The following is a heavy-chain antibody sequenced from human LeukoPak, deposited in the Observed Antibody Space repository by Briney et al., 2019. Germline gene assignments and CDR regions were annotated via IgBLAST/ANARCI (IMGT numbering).Heavy chain of an antibody. V-gene: IGHV3-21*01. J-gene: IGHJ5*02. CDR2: VSTSSSYI. CDR3: ARDLGQYYDTSDNWFDP. D-gene: IGHD3-22*01. Sequence: TGGSLRPSCAASGFTFSSYAMSWVRQAPGKGLEWVSSVSTSSSYIYYADSVKGRFTISRDNAKNTLNLQMNSLRAEDTAVYYCARDLGQYYDTSDNWFDPWGQGTLVTVPS. CDR1: GFTFSSYA.